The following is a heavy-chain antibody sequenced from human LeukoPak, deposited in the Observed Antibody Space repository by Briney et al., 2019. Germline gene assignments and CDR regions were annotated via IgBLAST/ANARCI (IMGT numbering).Heavy chain of an antibody. Sequence: TGGSLRLSCAASGFTFSSYAMSWVRQAPGKGLEWVSAISGSGGSTYYADSVKGRFTISRDNSKNTLYLQMNSLRAEDTAVYYCARHQRLGTGTTSAPDYYYYYYGMDVWGQGTTVTVSS. CDR2: ISGSGGST. D-gene: IGHD1-7*01. CDR3: ARHQRLGTGTTSAPDYYYYYYGMDV. CDR1: GFTFSSYA. V-gene: IGHV3-23*01. J-gene: IGHJ6*02.